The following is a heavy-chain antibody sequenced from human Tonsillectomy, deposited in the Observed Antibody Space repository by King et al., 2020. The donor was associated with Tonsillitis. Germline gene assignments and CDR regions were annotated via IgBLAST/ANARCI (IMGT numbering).Heavy chain of an antibody. D-gene: IGHD2-8*02. V-gene: IGHV3-21*01. J-gene: IGHJ3*02. CDR2: IGCSSSYI. CDR3: ASDYWI. Sequence: VQLVESGGGLVKPGGSLRLSCAASGFTFRSYSMNWVRQAPGKGLEWVSSIGCSSSYIYYADSVKGRFTISRDNSKNSLYLQMNSLRAEDTAVCYCASDYWIWGQGTMVTVSS. CDR1: GFTFRSYS.